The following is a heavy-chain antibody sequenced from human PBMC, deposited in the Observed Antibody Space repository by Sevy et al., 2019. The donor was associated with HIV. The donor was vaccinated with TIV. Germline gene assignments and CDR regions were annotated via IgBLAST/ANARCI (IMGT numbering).Heavy chain of an antibody. CDR1: GYTFTSYD. V-gene: IGHV1-8*01. J-gene: IGHJ6*02. CDR2: MNPNSGNT. CDR3: AGGGWEGSMVRGVIRGGYYYYGMDV. D-gene: IGHD3-10*01. Sequence: ASVKVSCKASGYTFTSYDINWVRQATGQGLEWMGWMNPNSGNTGYAQKFQGRVTMTRNTSISTAYMELGSLRSEDTAVYYCAGGGWEGSMVRGVIRGGYYYYGMDVWGQGTTVTVSS.